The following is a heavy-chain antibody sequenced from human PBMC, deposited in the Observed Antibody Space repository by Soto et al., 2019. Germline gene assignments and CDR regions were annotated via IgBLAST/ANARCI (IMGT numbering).Heavy chain of an antibody. V-gene: IGHV1-8*01. CDR3: ARGQGAIYDFLTKSNWFDP. D-gene: IGHD3-9*01. J-gene: IGHJ5*02. CDR2: MNPNSGNT. Sequence: QVQLVQSGAEVKKPGASVKVSCKASGYTFTSYDINWVRQATGQGLEWMGWMNPNSGNTGYAQKFQGRVTMTRNTSISTAYMELSSLRSEDTAVYYCARGQGAIYDFLTKSNWFDPWGQGTLVTVSS. CDR1: GYTFTSYD.